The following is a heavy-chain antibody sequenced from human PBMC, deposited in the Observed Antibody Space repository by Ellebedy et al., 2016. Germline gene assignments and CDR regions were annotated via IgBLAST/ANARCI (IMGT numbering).Heavy chain of an antibody. D-gene: IGHD3-10*01. CDR2: IPYDGSGQ. J-gene: IGHJ4*02. CDR3: ARGRGSGAWLIDY. V-gene: IGHV3-30-3*01. CDR1: GFTFTSYA. Sequence: GGSLRLSCAASGFTFTSYAMHWVRQAPGKGLEWVAVIPYDGSGQHYRDSLKGRFTISRDNSKNTLYLQMNSLRVDDTAVYYCARGRGSGAWLIDYWGQGTLVSVSS.